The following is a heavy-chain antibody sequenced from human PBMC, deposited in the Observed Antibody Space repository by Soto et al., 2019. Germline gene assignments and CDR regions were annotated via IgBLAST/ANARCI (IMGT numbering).Heavy chain of an antibody. Sequence: GGSLRLSCAASGFTFSSYSMNWVRQAPGKGLEWVSYISSSSSTIYYADSVKGRFTISRGNSKNTLYLQMNSLRAEDTAVYYCAKETSGSYPPWQDYWGQGTLVTVSS. CDR1: GFTFSSYS. V-gene: IGHV3-48*01. CDR3: AKETSGSYPPWQDY. D-gene: IGHD1-26*01. CDR2: ISSSSSTI. J-gene: IGHJ4*02.